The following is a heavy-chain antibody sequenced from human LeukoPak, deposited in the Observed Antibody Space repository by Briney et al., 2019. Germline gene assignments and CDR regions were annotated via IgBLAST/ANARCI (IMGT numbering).Heavy chain of an antibody. CDR3: ARDSGSSWYGR. V-gene: IGHV1-18*01. CDR2: ISAYNGNT. Sequence: GWISAYNGNTNYAQKLQGRVTMTTDTSTSTAYMELRSLRSDDTAVYYCARDSGSSWYGRWGQGTPVTVSS. J-gene: IGHJ4*02. D-gene: IGHD6-13*01.